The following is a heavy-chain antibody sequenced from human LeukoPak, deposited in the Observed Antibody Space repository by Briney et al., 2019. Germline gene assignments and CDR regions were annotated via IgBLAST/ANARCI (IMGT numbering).Heavy chain of an antibody. CDR1: GYTFTSYY. V-gene: IGHV1-69*02. Sequence: GASVKVSCKASGYTFTSYYMHWVRQAPGQGLEWMGRIIPILGIANYAQKFQGRVTITADKSTSTAYMELSSLRSEDTAVYYCASHYYDFWSGYYPMEGYWGQGTLVTVSS. CDR3: ASHYYDFWSGYYPMEGY. D-gene: IGHD3-3*01. CDR2: IIPILGIA. J-gene: IGHJ4*02.